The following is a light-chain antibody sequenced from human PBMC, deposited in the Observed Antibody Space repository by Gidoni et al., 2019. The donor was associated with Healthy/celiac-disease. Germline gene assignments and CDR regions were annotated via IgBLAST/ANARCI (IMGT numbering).Light chain of an antibody. CDR3: QQYGSSPPYT. CDR1: QSVSSSY. Sequence: EIVLTQSPGTLPLSPGERATLSCRASQSVSSSYLAWYQQKPGQAPWPLIYGASSSATGIPDRFRGSGSWTDFTLTISRLEPEDFAVYYCQQYGSSPPYTFGQGTKLEIK. V-gene: IGKV3-20*01. CDR2: GAS. J-gene: IGKJ2*01.